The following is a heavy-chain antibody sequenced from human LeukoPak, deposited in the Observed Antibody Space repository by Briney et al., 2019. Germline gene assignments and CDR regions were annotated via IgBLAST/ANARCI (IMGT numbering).Heavy chain of an antibody. D-gene: IGHD2-15*01. V-gene: IGHV4-59*01. CDR3: ATRSTGVAATFDS. CDR1: GGSISSYY. J-gene: IGHJ4*02. Sequence: PSETLSLTCTVSGGSISSYYWSWIRQPPGKGLEWIGYISYSGNTNYNPSLKSRVTISVDTSKNQFSLKLSSVTAADTVVYYCATRSTGVAATFDSWGQGALVTVSS. CDR2: ISYSGNT.